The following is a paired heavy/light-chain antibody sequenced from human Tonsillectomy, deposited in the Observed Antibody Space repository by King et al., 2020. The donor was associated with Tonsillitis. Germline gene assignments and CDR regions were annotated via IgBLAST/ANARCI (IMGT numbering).Heavy chain of an antibody. Sequence: EVQLLESGGGLVQPGGSLRLSCAASRFTFSSYAMSWVRQAPGKGLEWVSTIGTSDGSTYYADSVKGRFTISRDNSKNTLYLQVNSLRAEDTAVYYCAKEKLAYYYGSGSHFDYWGQGTLVTVSS. CDR2: IGTSDGST. V-gene: IGHV3-23*01. D-gene: IGHD3-10*01. CDR1: RFTFSSYA. J-gene: IGHJ4*02. CDR3: AKEKLAYYYGSGSHFDY.
Light chain of an antibody. CDR2: SNN. CDR1: SSNIGSNY. J-gene: IGLJ3*02. Sequence: QSVLTQPPSASGTPGQRVTISCSGSSSNIGSNYVNWYQQLPGTAPTLLIYSNNQRPSGVPDRISGSKSGTSASLAISGLQSEDEADYYCAAWDDSLNGRVFGGGTKLTVL. V-gene: IGLV1-44*01. CDR3: AAWDDSLNGRV.